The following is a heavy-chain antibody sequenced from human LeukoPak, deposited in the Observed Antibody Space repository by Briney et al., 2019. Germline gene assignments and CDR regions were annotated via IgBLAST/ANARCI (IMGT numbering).Heavy chain of an antibody. Sequence: ASVKVSCKVSGYTFTSYYMQWVRQAPGQGLEWMGIISPSGTTTSYAQRFQGRVTMTRDTSTSTLYMELSSMRSEDTAVYYCARGRYCSSTNSCYFDYWGQGTLVTVSS. CDR2: ISPSGTTT. CDR3: ARGRYCSSTNSCYFDY. J-gene: IGHJ4*02. V-gene: IGHV1-46*01. D-gene: IGHD2-2*01. CDR1: GYTFTSYY.